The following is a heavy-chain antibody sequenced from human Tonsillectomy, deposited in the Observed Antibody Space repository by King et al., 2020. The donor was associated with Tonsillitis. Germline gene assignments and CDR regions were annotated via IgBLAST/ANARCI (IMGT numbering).Heavy chain of an antibody. CDR1: GFTFSSYS. CDR2: ISSSSSYI. CDR3: ARPGGGVVVPAATHYYYSGMDV. D-gene: IGHD2-2*01. V-gene: IGHV3-21*01. J-gene: IGHJ6*02. Sequence: VQLVESGGGLVKPGGSLRLSCAASGFTFSSYSMNWVRQAPGKGLEWVSSISSSSSYIYYADSVKGRFTISRDNAKNSLYLQMNSLRAEDTAVYYCARPGGGVVVPAATHYYYSGMDVWGQGTTVTVSS.